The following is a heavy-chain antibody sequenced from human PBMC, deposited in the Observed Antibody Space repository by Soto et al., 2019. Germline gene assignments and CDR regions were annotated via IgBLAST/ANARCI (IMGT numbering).Heavy chain of an antibody. V-gene: IGHV1-18*01. D-gene: IGHD2-15*01. CDR2: IGPYNGNT. J-gene: IGHJ2*01. Sequence: QVPLVQSAAEVKKPGASVKVSCKASGYTFSNFGLSWVRQAPGQGLEWRGWIGPYNGNTDHAQKFHDRVTMTTDTSTNTAYMELRGLKSDDTAVYYCARCYCSVGSCYTCWHFDLWGRGTLVTVSS. CDR1: GYTFSNFG. CDR3: ARCYCSVGSCYTCWHFDL.